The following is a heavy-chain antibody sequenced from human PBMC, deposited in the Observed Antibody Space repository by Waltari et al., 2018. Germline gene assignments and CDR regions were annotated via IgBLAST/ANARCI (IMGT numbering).Heavy chain of an antibody. CDR2: SRSYGIGA. D-gene: IGHD3-10*01. CDR3: ANLRPGGSGMGV. J-gene: IGHJ6*02. CDR1: GFTFSTFW. V-gene: IGHV3-74*01. Sequence: EVQLVESGGGLIQPGGSLRLSCVAFGFTFSTFWMNWLRQAPGKGLVLVARSRSYGIGATYVDPVRARFPPSKDNTRNTLSLVMNVLRPVDAAVYYCANLRPGGSGMGVRGPATTVTVSS.